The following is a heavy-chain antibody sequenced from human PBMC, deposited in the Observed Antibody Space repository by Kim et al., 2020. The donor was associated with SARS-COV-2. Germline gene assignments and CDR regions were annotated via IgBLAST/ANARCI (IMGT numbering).Heavy chain of an antibody. V-gene: IGHV3-23*01. CDR2: ISGSGGST. D-gene: IGHD4-17*01. Sequence: GGSLRLSCAASGFTFSSYAMSWVRQAPGKGLEWVSAISGSGGSTYYADSVKGRFTISRDNSKNTLYLQMNSLRAEDTAVNYCAKAGPCYGDYAAYGYWGQGGLVTVAS. J-gene: IGHJ4*02. CDR1: GFTFSSYA. CDR3: AKAGPCYGDYAAYGY.